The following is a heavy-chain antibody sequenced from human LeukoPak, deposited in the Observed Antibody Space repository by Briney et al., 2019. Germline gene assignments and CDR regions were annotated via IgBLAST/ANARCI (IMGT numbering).Heavy chain of an antibody. J-gene: IGHJ3*02. CDR1: GFTFDDYA. D-gene: IGHD1-7*01. CDR3: AKGLNFGAFDI. V-gene: IGHV3-9*01. Sequence: GGSLRLSCAASGFTFDDYAMHWVRQAPGKGLEWVSGISWNSGVIGYADSVKGRFTISRDNAKNSLSLQMNSLRADDTAFYYCAKGLNFGAFDIWGQGTMVTVSS. CDR2: ISWNSGVI.